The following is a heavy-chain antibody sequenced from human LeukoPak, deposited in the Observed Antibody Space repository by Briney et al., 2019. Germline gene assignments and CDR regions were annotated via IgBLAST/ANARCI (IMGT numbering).Heavy chain of an antibody. D-gene: IGHD4-17*01. J-gene: IGHJ6*02. CDR3: ARDPPPMTTVTTYYYYGMDV. CDR2: MNPNSGNT. CDR1: GYTFTSYD. V-gene: IGHV1-8*01. Sequence: ASVKVSCKASGYTFTSYDINWVRQATGQGLEWMGWMNPNSGNTGYAQKFQGRVTMTRNTSISTAYMELSSLRSEDTAVYYCARDPPPMTTVTTYYYYGMDVWGQGTTVTVSS.